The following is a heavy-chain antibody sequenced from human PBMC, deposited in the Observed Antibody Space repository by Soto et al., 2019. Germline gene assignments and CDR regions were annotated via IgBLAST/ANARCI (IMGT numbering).Heavy chain of an antibody. J-gene: IGHJ4*02. D-gene: IGHD6-13*01. Sequence: EVQLLESGGGLVQPGGSLRLCCAASGFTFSSYAMNWVRQAPGKGLEWVSTISGSGYSTYYADSVKGRFTISRDNSKNTLYLQMSSLRAEDTAVYYCAKDLTRGGGSSWYSLNSGQGTLVTVSS. CDR3: AKDLTRGGGSSWYSLN. CDR1: GFTFSSYA. CDR2: ISGSGYST. V-gene: IGHV3-23*01.